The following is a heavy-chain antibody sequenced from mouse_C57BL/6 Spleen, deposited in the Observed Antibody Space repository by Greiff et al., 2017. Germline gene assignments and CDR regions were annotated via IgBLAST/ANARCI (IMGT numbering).Heavy chain of an antibody. D-gene: IGHD1-1*02. V-gene: IGHV5-16*01. J-gene: IGHJ4*01. CDR1: GFTFSDYY. CDR2: INYDGSST. Sequence: EVMLVESEGGLVQPGSSMKLSCTASGFTFSDYYMAWVRQVPEKGLEWVANINYDGSSTYYLDSLKSRFIISRDNAKNILYLQMSSLKSEDTATYYCARGYDYDAMDYWGQGTSVTVSS. CDR3: ARGYDYDAMDY.